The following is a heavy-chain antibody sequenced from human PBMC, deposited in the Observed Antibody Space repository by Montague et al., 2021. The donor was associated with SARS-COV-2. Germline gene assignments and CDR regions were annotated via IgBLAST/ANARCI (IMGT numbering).Heavy chain of an antibody. Sequence: SLRLSCAASGFSFSSYGMHWVRQAPGKGLEWVAATWYDGSNKYHADSVKGRFTISRDNSKNTLSLQMNSLRAEDTAVYYCAKDHQNYYGSGSYYNYYYNGMDVWGQGTTVTVSS. CDR1: GFSFSSYG. CDR2: TWYDGSNK. J-gene: IGHJ6*02. D-gene: IGHD3-10*01. V-gene: IGHV3-33*06. CDR3: AKDHQNYYGSGSYYNYYYNGMDV.